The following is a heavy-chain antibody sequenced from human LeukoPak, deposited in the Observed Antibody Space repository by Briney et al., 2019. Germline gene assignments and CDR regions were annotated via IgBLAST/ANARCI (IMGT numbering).Heavy chain of an antibody. CDR3: AAFGELPYFDY. CDR2: IDYSGST. CDR1: GGSISSSSYY. D-gene: IGHD1-26*01. V-gene: IGHV4-39*01. Sequence: SETLSLTCAVYGGSISSSSYYWVWIRQPPGKGLEWIGSIDYSGSTYYNPSLKSRVTISVDTSKNQFSLKLSSVTAADTAVYYCAAFGELPYFDYWGQGTLVTVSS. J-gene: IGHJ4*02.